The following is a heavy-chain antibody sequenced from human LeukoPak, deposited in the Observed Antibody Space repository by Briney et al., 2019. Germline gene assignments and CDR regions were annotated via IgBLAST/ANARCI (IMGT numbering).Heavy chain of an antibody. CDR1: GFTFSRYW. CDR3: ARGPSGYHNT. Sequence: GGSLRLSCAASGFTFSRYWMSWVRQAPGKGLEWVANIKQDGSDKYYVDSVKGRFTISRDNSKNTLYLQMNSLRAEDTAVYYCARGPSGYHNTGGQGTLVTVSS. CDR2: IKQDGSDK. D-gene: IGHD5-12*01. J-gene: IGHJ4*02. V-gene: IGHV3-7*01.